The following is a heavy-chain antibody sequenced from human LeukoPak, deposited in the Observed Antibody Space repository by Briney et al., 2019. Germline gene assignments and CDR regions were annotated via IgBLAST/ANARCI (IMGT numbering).Heavy chain of an antibody. J-gene: IGHJ4*02. V-gene: IGHV3-21*04. D-gene: IGHD1-26*01. CDR2: ISSSSSYI. CDR3: ARDQGGSYAETFDY. Sequence: PGGSLRLSCPASGVILSSYNMNWVRQAPGKGLEWVSSISSSSSYIYYADSVKGRFTISRDNAKNSLYLQMNSLRAEDTAVYYCARDQGGSYAETFDYWGQGTLVTVSS. CDR1: GVILSSYN.